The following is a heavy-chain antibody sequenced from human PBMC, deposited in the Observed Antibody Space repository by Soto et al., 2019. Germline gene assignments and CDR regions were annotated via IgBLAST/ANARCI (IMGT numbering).Heavy chain of an antibody. CDR2: IYYSGST. CDR3: AGGARGSSCWYLAFDH. Sequence: QVQLQESGPGLVKPSETLSLTCTVSGGSVSSGSYYWSWIRQPPGKGLVWIGYIYYSGSTNSNPHRKGRVNISVGTSKDQFSLKLSAVNAADKGGYYWAGGARGSSCWYLAFDHWGQGSLVNVSP. D-gene: IGHD6-19*01. J-gene: IGHJ4*02. CDR1: GGSVSSGSYY. V-gene: IGHV4-61*01.